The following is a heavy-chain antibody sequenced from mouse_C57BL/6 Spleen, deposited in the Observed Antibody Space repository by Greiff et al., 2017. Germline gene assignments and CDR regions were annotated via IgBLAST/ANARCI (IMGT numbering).Heavy chain of an antibody. Sequence: EVQLQQSGPELVKPGASVKISCKASGYTFTDYYMNWVKQSHGKSLEWIGDINPNNGGTSYNQKFKGKATLTVDKSSSPAYMELRSLTSEDSAVYCCARLGTSVDYWGQGTTLTVSS. CDR2: INPNNGGT. V-gene: IGHV1-26*01. CDR1: GYTFTDYY. CDR3: ARLGTSVDY. J-gene: IGHJ2*01. D-gene: IGHD3-3*01.